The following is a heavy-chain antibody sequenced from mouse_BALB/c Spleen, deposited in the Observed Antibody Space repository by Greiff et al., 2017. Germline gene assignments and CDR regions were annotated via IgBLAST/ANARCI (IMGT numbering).Heavy chain of an antibody. CDR3: ARDGYYYWYFDV. J-gene: IGHJ1*01. CDR1: GFTFSSYA. V-gene: IGHV5-6-5*01. CDR2: ISSGGST. D-gene: IGHD2-3*01. Sequence: DVMLVESGGGLVKPGGSLKLSCAASGFTFSSYAMSWVRQTPEKRLEWVASISSGGSTYYPDSVKGRFTISRDNARNILYLQMSSLRSEDTAMYYCARDGYYYWYFDVWGAGTTVTVSS.